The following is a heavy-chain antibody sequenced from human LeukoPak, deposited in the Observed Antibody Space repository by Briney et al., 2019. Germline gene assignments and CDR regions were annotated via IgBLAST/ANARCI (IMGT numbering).Heavy chain of an antibody. CDR3: ARDGGSGSYYYYGMDV. D-gene: IGHD3-10*01. J-gene: IGHJ6*02. Sequence: SVKVSCKASGGTFSSYAISWVRQAPGQGLEWMGRIIPILGIANYAQKFQGRVTITADKSTSTAYMELSSLRSEDTAVYYCARDGGSGSYYYYGMDVWGQGTTVTVSS. CDR2: IIPILGIA. CDR1: GGTFSSYA. V-gene: IGHV1-69*04.